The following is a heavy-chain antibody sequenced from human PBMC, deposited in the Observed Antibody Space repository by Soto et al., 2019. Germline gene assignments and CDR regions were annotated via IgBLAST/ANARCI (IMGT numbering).Heavy chain of an antibody. J-gene: IGHJ6*02. Sequence: QVQLVQSGAEVKKPGSSVKVSCKAPGDTFSSFAISWVQQAPGQGLGWMGGIIPIFRTPDYAQKFQGRVTITADESTTTAYMELSSLRSEDTAVYYCARDKHGLLLGGNYYYVLVVWGQGTTVIVSS. D-gene: IGHD2-21*01. CDR3: ARDKHGLLLGGNYYYVLVV. CDR2: IIPIFRTP. V-gene: IGHV1-69*12. CDR1: GDTFSSFA.